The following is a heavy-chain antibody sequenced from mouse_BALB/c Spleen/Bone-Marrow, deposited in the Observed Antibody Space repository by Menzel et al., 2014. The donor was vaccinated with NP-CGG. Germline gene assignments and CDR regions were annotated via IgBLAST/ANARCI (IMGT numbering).Heavy chain of an antibody. J-gene: IGHJ3*01. D-gene: IGHD1-1*01. Sequence: VQLQQSGAELAKPGASVKMSCKASGYTFTSYWMHWVKQRPGQGLEWIGYINPSTGYTEYNQKFKDKDTLTADKSSSTAYMQLSSLTSEDSAVYYCARRAYGGSYGFAYWGQGTLVTVSA. CDR3: ARRAYGGSYGFAY. CDR2: INPSTGYT. CDR1: GYTFTSYW. V-gene: IGHV1-7*01.